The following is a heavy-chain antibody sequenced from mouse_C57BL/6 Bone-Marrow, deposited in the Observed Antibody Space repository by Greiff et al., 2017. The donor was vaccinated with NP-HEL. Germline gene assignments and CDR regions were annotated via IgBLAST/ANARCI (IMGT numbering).Heavy chain of an antibody. D-gene: IGHD1-1*01. J-gene: IGHJ2*01. CDR3: ARITTVVAPYCDY. CDR1: GYTFTSYG. Sequence: VKLQESGAELARPGASVKLSCKASGYTFTSYGISWVKQRTGQGLEWIGEIYPRSGNTYYNEKFKGKATLTADKSSSTAYMELRSLTSEDSAVYFCARITTVVAPYCDYWGQGTTLTVSS. CDR2: IYPRSGNT. V-gene: IGHV1-81*01.